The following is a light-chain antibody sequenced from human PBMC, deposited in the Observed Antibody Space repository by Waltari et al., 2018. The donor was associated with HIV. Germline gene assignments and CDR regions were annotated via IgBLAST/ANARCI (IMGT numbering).Light chain of an antibody. CDR3: QQTYRTPFT. Sequence: QTTQSPSPLSAPVGDPVTITWRGRGRVIAYLNWFQQKPGKAPQLLIFGTSTLYSGVPSRCSGSGSGTDFTLFISGLQPEDFATYYCQQTYRTPFTFGQGAKLEIK. V-gene: IGKV1-39*01. CDR2: GTS. CDR1: GRVIAY. J-gene: IGKJ2*01.